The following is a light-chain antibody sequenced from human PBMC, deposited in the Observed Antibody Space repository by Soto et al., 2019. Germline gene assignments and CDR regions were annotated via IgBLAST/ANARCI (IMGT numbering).Light chain of an antibody. CDR2: GAF. CDR1: QSVSYN. V-gene: IGKV3-15*01. Sequence: EIVMTQSPATLSVSPGERATLSCRASQSVSYNLAWYQQKPGQGPRLLIYGAFTRATGIPARFRGSGSGTEFTLTISSLQSEDFAVYYCQQYKNWPPLTFGGGTKVEI. CDR3: QQYKNWPPLT. J-gene: IGKJ4*01.